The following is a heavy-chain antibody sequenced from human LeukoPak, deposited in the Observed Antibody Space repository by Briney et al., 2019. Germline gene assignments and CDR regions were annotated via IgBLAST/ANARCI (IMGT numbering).Heavy chain of an antibody. Sequence: PGGSLRLSCAASGFTFSSNAMSWVRQAPGKGLEWVSVIYSGGNTYYADSVKGRFTISRDNSKNTLYLQMNSLRVEDTAVYYCARDRDMGDYYEDWGQGTLVTVSS. CDR3: ARDRDMGDYYED. V-gene: IGHV3-53*01. CDR1: GFTFSSNA. CDR2: IYSGGNT. J-gene: IGHJ4*02. D-gene: IGHD3-16*01.